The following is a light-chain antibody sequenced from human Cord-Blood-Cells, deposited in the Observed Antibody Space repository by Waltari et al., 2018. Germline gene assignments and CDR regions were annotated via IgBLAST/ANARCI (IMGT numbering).Light chain of an antibody. Sequence: QSALTQPASVSGSPGQSITISCTGTSSDVGGYNDVSWYQQHTGKAPKLMIYDVSNRPSGVSNRFSGSKSGNTASLTISGLQAEDEADYYCSSYTSSSTLVFGGGTKLTVL. V-gene: IGLV2-14*01. J-gene: IGLJ3*02. CDR3: SSYTSSSTLV. CDR1: SSDVGGYND. CDR2: DVS.